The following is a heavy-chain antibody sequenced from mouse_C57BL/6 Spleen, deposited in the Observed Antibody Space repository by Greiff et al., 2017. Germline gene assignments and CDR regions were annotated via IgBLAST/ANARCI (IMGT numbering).Heavy chain of an antibody. D-gene: IGHD1-1*01. J-gene: IGHJ2*01. Sequence: EVQRVESGGGLVKPGGSLKLSCAASGFTFSSYTMSWVRQTPEKRLEWVATISGGGGNTYYPDSVKGRFTIARDHAKNTLYLQMSSLRSEDTALYYCARDGIYYDGNSYDYWGQGTTLTVSS. CDR3: ARDGIYYDGNSYDY. CDR2: ISGGGGNT. CDR1: GFTFSSYT. V-gene: IGHV5-9*01.